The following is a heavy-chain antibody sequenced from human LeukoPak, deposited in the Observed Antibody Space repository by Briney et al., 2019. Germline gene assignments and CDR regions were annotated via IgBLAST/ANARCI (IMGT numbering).Heavy chain of an antibody. Sequence: GGSLRLSCAASGFTFSSYGMSWVRQAPGKGREWVSAISGSGGSTYYADSVKGRFTISRDNSKNTLYLQMNSLRAEDTAVYYCAKGVAVAGLLWYFDYWGQGTLVTVSS. V-gene: IGHV3-23*01. CDR3: AKGVAVAGLLWYFDY. D-gene: IGHD6-19*01. J-gene: IGHJ4*02. CDR2: ISGSGGST. CDR1: GFTFSSYG.